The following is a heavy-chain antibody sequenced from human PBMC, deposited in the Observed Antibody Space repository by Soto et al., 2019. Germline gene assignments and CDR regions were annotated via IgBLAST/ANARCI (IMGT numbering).Heavy chain of an antibody. D-gene: IGHD6-13*01. CDR3: ARDLEAADVFDF. Sequence: EVQLVESGGGLVKPGGSLTLSCAASGFSFSNDNMNWIRQAPGKGLEWVSSIISSGSFIYYADSVKGRFTISRDIANNSLYLQMNSLRVDDTGLYYCARDLEAADVFDFWGQGTMVTVSS. CDR2: IISSGSFI. V-gene: IGHV3-21*06. CDR1: GFSFSNDN. J-gene: IGHJ3*01.